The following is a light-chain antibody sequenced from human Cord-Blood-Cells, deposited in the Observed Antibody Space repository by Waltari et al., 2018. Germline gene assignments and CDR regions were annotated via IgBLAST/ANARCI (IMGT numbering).Light chain of an antibody. CDR1: SSNIGSNT. CDR2: SNN. CDR3: AAWDDSLNGVV. Sequence: QSVLTQPPSASGTPGQRVTISCSGSSSNIGSNTVNWYQQLPGTAPKLLIYSNNRRPSGVPDRLSVSKSGTSASLAISGLQSEDEADYYCAAWDDSLNGVVFGGGTKLTVL. J-gene: IGLJ2*01. V-gene: IGLV1-44*01.